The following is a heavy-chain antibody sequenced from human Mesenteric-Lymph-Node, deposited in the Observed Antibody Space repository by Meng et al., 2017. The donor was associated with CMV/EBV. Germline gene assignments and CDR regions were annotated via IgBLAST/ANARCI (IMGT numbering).Heavy chain of an antibody. Sequence: ASVKVSCKASGYTFTSYGISWVRQAPGQGLEWMGWISAYNGNTNYAQKLQGRVTMTTDTSTSTAYMELSSLRSEDTAVYYCARGVRCSGGSCYLYYYYGMDVWGQGTTVTVSS. J-gene: IGHJ6*02. D-gene: IGHD2-15*01. CDR2: ISAYNGNT. CDR1: GYTFTSYG. V-gene: IGHV1-18*01. CDR3: ARGVRCSGGSCYLYYYYGMDV.